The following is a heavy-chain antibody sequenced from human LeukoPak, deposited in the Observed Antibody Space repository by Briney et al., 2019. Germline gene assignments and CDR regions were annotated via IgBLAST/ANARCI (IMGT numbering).Heavy chain of an antibody. CDR2: ISYDGSNK. J-gene: IGHJ4*02. D-gene: IGHD6-13*01. CDR3: ARGSRIAAAGTSFDY. Sequence: GRSLRLSCAASGFTFSSYAMHWVRQAPGKGLEWVAVISYDGSNKYYADSVKGRFTISRDNSKSTLYLQMNSLGAEDTAVYYCARGSRIAAAGTSFDYWGQGTLVTVSS. V-gene: IGHV3-30-3*01. CDR1: GFTFSSYA.